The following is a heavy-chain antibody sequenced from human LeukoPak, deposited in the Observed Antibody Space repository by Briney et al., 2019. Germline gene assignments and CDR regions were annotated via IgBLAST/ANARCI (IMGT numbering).Heavy chain of an antibody. V-gene: IGHV4-59*01. Sequence: SETLSLTCTVSGGSISSYYWSWIRQPPGKGREWIGYIYYSGSTNYNPSLKSRVTISVDTSKNQSSLKLSSVTAADTAVYYCARDYGDYDFAYWGQGTLVTVSS. CDR2: IYYSGST. J-gene: IGHJ4*02. CDR3: ARDYGDYDFAY. D-gene: IGHD4-17*01. CDR1: GGSISSYY.